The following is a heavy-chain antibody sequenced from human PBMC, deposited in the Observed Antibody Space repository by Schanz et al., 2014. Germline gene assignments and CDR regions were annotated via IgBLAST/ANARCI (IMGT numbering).Heavy chain of an antibody. J-gene: IGHJ2*01. CDR1: GFSFTTYA. Sequence: EVQLLESGGGLVQPGGSLRLSCASSGFSFTTYAMSWVRQAPGKGLEWVSSISSGGGSTYYADSVKGRFTISRDNSKNTLYLQMNSQRAEDTAIYYCAKDAPYPFDLWGRGTLITVSS. V-gene: IGHV3-23*01. CDR2: ISSGGGST. CDR3: AKDAPYPFDL.